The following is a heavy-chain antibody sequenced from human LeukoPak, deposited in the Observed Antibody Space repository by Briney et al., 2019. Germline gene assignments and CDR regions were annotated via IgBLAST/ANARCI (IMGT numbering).Heavy chain of an antibody. CDR3: AKGIGDGYNANFDY. Sequence: GGSLRLSCAASGFTFDDYAMHWVRQAPGKGLEWVSGISWNSGSIGYADSVKGRFTISRDNAKNSLYLQMNSLRAEDTALYYCAKGIGDGYNANFDYWGQGTLVTVSS. J-gene: IGHJ4*02. CDR1: GFTFDDYA. CDR2: ISWNSGSI. D-gene: IGHD5-24*01. V-gene: IGHV3-9*01.